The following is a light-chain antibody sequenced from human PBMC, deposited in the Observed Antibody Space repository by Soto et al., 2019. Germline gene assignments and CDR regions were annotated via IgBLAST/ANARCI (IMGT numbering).Light chain of an antibody. V-gene: IGLV2-11*01. CDR2: DVT. CDR3: CSYAGSYTWV. Sequence: QSALTQPRSVSGSPGQSVTISCTGTSSDIGAYDYVPWYQHHPGKAPKLIIYDVTKRPSGVPDRFSGSKSGNTASLTISGLQAEDEADYYCCSYAGSYTWVFGGGTKLTVL. CDR1: SSDIGAYDY. J-gene: IGLJ3*02.